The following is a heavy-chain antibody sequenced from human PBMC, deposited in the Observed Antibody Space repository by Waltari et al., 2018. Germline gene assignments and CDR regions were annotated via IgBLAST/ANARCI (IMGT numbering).Heavy chain of an antibody. V-gene: IGHV4-39*01. D-gene: IGHD6-19*01. Sequence: QLQLQESGPGLVKPSETLSLTCTVSGGSISSSSNYYWGWLRQPPVKGLEWIGSIYYNGSTYYNPSLKSRVTISVDTSKNQFSLKLSSVTAADTVVYYCARRAWGSGLSYWGQGTLVAVSS. CDR3: ARRAWGSGLSY. J-gene: IGHJ4*02. CDR1: GGSISSSSNYY. CDR2: IYYNGST.